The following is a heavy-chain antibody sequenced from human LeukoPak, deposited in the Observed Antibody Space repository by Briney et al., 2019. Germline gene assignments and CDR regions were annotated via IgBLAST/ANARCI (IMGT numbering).Heavy chain of an antibody. CDR3: ARDYDYSAGYFDL. V-gene: IGHV3-7*01. CDR2: IKHDGREK. J-gene: IGHJ2*01. Sequence: GGSLRLSCAASHFTFYSYWMSWVRQAPGKGLEWVANIKHDGREKYYVDSVKGRFTISRDNAKNSVYLQMNSLRVEDTAVYYCARDYDYSAGYFDLWGRGTLVTVSS. D-gene: IGHD6-19*01. CDR1: HFTFYSYW.